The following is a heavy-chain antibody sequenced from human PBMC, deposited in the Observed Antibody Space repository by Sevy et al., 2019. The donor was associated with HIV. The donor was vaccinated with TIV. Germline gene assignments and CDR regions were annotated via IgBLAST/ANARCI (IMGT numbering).Heavy chain of an antibody. V-gene: IGHV3-11*06. J-gene: IGHJ4*02. D-gene: IGHD6-13*01. CDR1: GFTFSDYY. CDR3: AKDSRVYSSSHFDY. Sequence: GGSLRLSCAASGFTFSDYYMTWIRQAPGKGLEWVSYISSGSTYINYVDSVKGRFTISRDNAKNSLYLQMNSLRAEDTAVYYCAKDSRVYSSSHFDYWGQGTLVTDSS. CDR2: ISSGSTYI.